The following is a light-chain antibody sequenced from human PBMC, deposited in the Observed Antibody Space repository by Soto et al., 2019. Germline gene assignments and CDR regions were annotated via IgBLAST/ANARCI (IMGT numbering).Light chain of an antibody. Sequence: QSVLTQPASVSGSPGQSITISCTGTSSDVGGYNYVSWYQQHPGKAPKLMIYEVSHRPSGVSNRFSGSKSGNTASLTISGLQAEDEADYYCSSYTSTSTLLFGGGTKVTVL. J-gene: IGLJ2*01. CDR3: SSYTSTSTLL. V-gene: IGLV2-14*01. CDR2: EVS. CDR1: SSDVGGYNY.